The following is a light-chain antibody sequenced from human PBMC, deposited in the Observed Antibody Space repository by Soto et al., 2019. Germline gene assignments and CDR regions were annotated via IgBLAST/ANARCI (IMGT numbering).Light chain of an antibody. Sequence: DIQMTQSPSILSASVGDGVTITCRASQSITNRLAWYQLKPGKAPKVLIYDALNLESGVPSRFSGSGYGTEFTLTIRSLQPDDFATYCCQHYGGMWTFGQGTKVDIK. CDR1: QSITNR. CDR2: DAL. CDR3: QHYGGMWT. V-gene: IGKV1-5*01. J-gene: IGKJ1*01.